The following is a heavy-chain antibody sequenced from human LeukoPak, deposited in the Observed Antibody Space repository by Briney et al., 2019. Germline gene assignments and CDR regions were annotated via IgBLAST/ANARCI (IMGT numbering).Heavy chain of an antibody. D-gene: IGHD3-22*01. Sequence: SGGSLRLSCAASGFTFSSYAMHWVRQAPGKGLEWVANIKQDGSEKYYVDSVKGRFTISRDNAKNSLYLQMNSLRAEDTAVYYCARESGSYYYYMDVWGKGTTVTVSS. CDR2: IKQDGSEK. V-gene: IGHV3-7*01. CDR1: GFTFSSYA. CDR3: ARESGSYYYYMDV. J-gene: IGHJ6*03.